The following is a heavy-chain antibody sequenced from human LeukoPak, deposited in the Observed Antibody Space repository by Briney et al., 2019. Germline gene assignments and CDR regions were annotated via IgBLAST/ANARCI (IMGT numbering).Heavy chain of an antibody. J-gene: IGHJ4*02. CDR1: GGSISSSSYY. V-gene: IGHV4-39*01. Sequence: SETLSLTCTVSGGSISSSSYYWGWIRQPPGKGLEWIGSIYYSGSTYYNPSLKSRVTISVDTSRNQFSLKLSSVTAADTAVYYCARWGVVVAATAALWGQGTLVTVSS. D-gene: IGHD2-15*01. CDR3: ARWGVVVAATAAL. CDR2: IYYSGST.